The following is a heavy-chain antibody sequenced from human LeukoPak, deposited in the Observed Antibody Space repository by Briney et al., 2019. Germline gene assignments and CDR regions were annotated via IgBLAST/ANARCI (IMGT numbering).Heavy chain of an antibody. J-gene: IGHJ4*02. CDR2: IRSKIYGGTT. D-gene: IGHD3-10*01. Sequence: GGSLRLSCTASRFTFGDYTMSWFRQAPGKGLEWVGFIRSKIYGGTTEYAASVKGRFTISRDNSKSIASLQMNSLKTGDTAVYYCTRHLRGSGSYYNLYYFDYWGQGTLVTVSS. CDR3: TRHLRGSGSYYNLYYFDY. V-gene: IGHV3-49*03. CDR1: RFTFGDYT.